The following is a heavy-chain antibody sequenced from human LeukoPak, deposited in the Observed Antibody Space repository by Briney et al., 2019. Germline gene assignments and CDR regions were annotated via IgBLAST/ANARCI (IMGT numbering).Heavy chain of an antibody. V-gene: IGHV4-31*03. CDR2: IYYSGTT. D-gene: IGHD3-22*01. Sequence: PSQTLSLTCTVSGGSISSGAYYWSWIRQHPGKGLEWIGYIYYSGTTYYNPSLKSRLTISVDTSKNQFSLKLSSVTAADTAVYYCARHVLRVTMIVADFDYWGQGTLVTVSS. J-gene: IGHJ4*02. CDR3: ARHVLRVTMIVADFDY. CDR1: GGSISSGAYY.